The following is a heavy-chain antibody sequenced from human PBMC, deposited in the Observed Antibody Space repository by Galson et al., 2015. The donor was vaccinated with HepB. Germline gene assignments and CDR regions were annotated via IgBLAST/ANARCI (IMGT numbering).Heavy chain of an antibody. CDR3: TTDPTTYYYGSGPPSAKIDY. CDR1: GFTFSNAW. J-gene: IGHJ4*02. D-gene: IGHD3-10*01. CDR2: IKSKTDGGTT. V-gene: IGHV3-15*01. Sequence: SLRLSCAASGFTFSNAWMSWVRQAPGKGLEWVGRIKSKTDGGTTDYAAPVKGRFTVSRDDSKNTLYLQMSSLKTEDTAVYYCTTDPTTYYYGSGPPSAKIDYWGQGTLVTVSS.